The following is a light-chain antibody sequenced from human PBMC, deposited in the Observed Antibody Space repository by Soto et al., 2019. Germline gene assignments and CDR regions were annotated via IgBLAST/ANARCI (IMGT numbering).Light chain of an antibody. V-gene: IGKV3-20*01. J-gene: IGKJ1*01. CDR3: QQYGSSGA. CDR2: GAS. Sequence: EIVLTQSPGTLSLSPGERATLSCRASQSVSSSHLAWYQQKPGQAPRLLIYGASSRAAVIPDRFSGSGSGTDFTLTISRLEPEDFALYYCQQYGSSGACGQGTKVDIK. CDR1: QSVSSSH.